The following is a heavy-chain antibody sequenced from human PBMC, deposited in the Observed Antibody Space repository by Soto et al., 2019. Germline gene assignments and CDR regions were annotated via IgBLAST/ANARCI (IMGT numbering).Heavy chain of an antibody. CDR1: GGSFGGYY. CDR3: ARGGRYYGSGSYLRXGMDV. D-gene: IGHD3-10*01. V-gene: IGHV4-34*01. CDR2: INHSGST. Sequence: SETLSLTCAVYGGSFGGYYWSWIRQPPGKGLEWIGEINHSGSTNYNPSLKSRVTISVDTSKNQFSLKLSSVTAADTAVYYCARGGRYYGSGSYLRXGMDVWGQGXTVT. J-gene: IGHJ6*02.